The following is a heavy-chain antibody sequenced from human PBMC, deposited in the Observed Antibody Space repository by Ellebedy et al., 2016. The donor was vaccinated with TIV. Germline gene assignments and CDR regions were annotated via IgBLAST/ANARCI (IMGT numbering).Heavy chain of an antibody. CDR1: GFMFNTYN. CDR2: INRGSRVI. Sequence: GESLKISCAASGFMFNTYNMDWVRQAPGKGLEWVSYINRGSRVIYYADSVKGRFTISRDNAKNSLYLQLNSLRAEDTAVYYCARRSRGPPYYFDYWGQGTLVTVSS. D-gene: IGHD3-10*01. CDR3: ARRSRGPPYYFDY. J-gene: IGHJ4*02. V-gene: IGHV3-48*04.